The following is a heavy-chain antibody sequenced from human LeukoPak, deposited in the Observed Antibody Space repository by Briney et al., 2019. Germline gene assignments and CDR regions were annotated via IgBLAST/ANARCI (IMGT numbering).Heavy chain of an antibody. V-gene: IGHV3-7*03. CDR3: ARLNGPAIMFFGGVTWFDP. J-gene: IGHJ5*02. D-gene: IGHD3-16*01. CDR1: GFTFSNYW. Sequence: GGSLRLSCAASGFTFSNYWMTWVRQAPGKGLEWVANIGQDGGEKYYVDSVKGRFTISRDNTKDSLYLQMNSLIAEDTAMYYCARLNGPAIMFFGGVTWFDPWGQGTLVTVSS. CDR2: IGQDGGEK.